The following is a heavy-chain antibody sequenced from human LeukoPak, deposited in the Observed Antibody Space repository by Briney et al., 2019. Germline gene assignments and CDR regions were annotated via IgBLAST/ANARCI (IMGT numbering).Heavy chain of an antibody. CDR1: GFSFSSYS. D-gene: IGHD1-1*01. V-gene: IGHV3-21*01. J-gene: IGHJ4*02. CDR3: VRHRTASDY. Sequence: GGSLRLYCAASGFSFSSYSMNWVRQAPGKGLEWVSAISTSSSYIYYADSVKGRFTIPRDHAKNSLYLQMNSLRAEDTAVYYCVRHRTASDYWGQGALVTVSS. CDR2: ISTSSSYI.